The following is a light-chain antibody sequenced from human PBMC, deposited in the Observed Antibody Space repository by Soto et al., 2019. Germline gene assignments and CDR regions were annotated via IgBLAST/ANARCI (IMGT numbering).Light chain of an antibody. CDR1: QSISSY. J-gene: IGKJ2*01. CDR3: QQSYSTPRT. V-gene: IGKV1-39*01. Sequence: DIQMTQSPSSLSASVGDRVNITCRASQSISSYLNWYQQKPGKAPKLLIYAASSLQSGVPSRFSGRGSGTDFTLAISSLQPEDFATYYCQQSYSTPRTFGQGTKLDIK. CDR2: AAS.